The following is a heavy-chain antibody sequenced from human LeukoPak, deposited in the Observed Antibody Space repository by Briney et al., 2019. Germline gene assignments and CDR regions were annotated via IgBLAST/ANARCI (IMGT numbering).Heavy chain of an antibody. CDR1: GYTFTGYY. V-gene: IGHV1-2*02. CDR3: ARGGWNDHYSYYYYYYMDV. J-gene: IGHJ6*03. D-gene: IGHD1-1*01. CDR2: INPNSGDT. Sequence: GASVKVSCKASGYTFTGYYMHWVRQAPGQGLEWMGWINPNSGDTNYAQKFQGGVTMTRNTSISTAYMELSRLRSDDTAVYYCARGGWNDHYSYYYYYYMDVWGKGTTVTISS.